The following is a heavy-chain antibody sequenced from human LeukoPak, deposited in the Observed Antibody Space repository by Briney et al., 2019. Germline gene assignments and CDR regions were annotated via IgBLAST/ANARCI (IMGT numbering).Heavy chain of an antibody. CDR1: GGSISSSSYD. CDR3: ARQRITGTTCWFDP. V-gene: IGHV4-39*01. D-gene: IGHD1-7*01. CDR2: IYYSGST. Sequence: PSETLSLTCTVSGGSISSSSYDWGWIRQPPGKGLEWIGSIYYSGSTYYNPSLKSRVTISVDTSKNQFSLKLSSVTAADTAVYYCARQRITGTTCWFDPWGQGTLVTVSS. J-gene: IGHJ5*02.